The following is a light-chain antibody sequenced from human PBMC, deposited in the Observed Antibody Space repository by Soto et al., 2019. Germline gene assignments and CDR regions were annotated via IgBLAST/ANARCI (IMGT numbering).Light chain of an antibody. Sequence: DIQMTQSPTTLSASVGDRVTITCRASQSISGWLAWYQQKPGKAPKLLIYDVSSLGSGVPSRFAGSGSGTEFTLTISSLQPYDFATYYCQQYNDSPFTFGPGTKVDIE. CDR1: QSISGW. CDR2: DVS. V-gene: IGKV1-5*01. CDR3: QQYNDSPFT. J-gene: IGKJ3*01.